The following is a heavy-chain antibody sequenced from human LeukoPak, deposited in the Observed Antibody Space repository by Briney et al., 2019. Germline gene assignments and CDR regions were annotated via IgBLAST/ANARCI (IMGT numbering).Heavy chain of an antibody. Sequence: SETLSLTCTVSGGSISSYYWSWIRQPPGKGLEWIGYIYYSGSTNYNPSLKSRVTISVDTSKNQFSLRLSSVTAADTAVYYCARDDTSGPTGWFDPWGQGTLVTVSS. J-gene: IGHJ5*02. CDR3: ARDDTSGPTGWFDP. V-gene: IGHV4-59*01. CDR1: GGSISSYY. CDR2: IYYSGST. D-gene: IGHD3-22*01.